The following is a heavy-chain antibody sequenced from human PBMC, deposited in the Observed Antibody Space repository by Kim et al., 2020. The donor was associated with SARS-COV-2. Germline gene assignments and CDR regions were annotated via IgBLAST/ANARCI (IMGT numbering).Heavy chain of an antibody. CDR3: ARGGDRNYYFDY. J-gene: IGHJ4*02. Sequence: NYNPSLKSRVTISVDTSKNQFSLKLSSVTAADTAVYYCARGGDRNYYFDYWGQGTLVTVSS. V-gene: IGHV4-34*01. D-gene: IGHD4-17*01.